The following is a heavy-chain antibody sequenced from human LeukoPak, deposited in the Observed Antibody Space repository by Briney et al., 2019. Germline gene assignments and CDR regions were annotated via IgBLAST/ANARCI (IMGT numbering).Heavy chain of an antibody. V-gene: IGHV3-23*01. Sequence: GGSLRLSCAASGFTFSSYAMSWVRQAPGKGLEWVSAISGSGGSTYYADAVKGRFTISRDNSKNTLYLQMNSLRAEDTAVYYCAKGTSDYYDSTWGQGTMVTVSS. J-gene: IGHJ3*01. D-gene: IGHD3-22*01. CDR1: GFTFSSYA. CDR3: AKGTSDYYDST. CDR2: ISGSGGST.